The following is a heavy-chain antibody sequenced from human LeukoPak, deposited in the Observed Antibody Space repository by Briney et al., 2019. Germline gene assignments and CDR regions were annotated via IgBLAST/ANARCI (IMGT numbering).Heavy chain of an antibody. Sequence: GGSLRLSCAASGFTVSSNYMSWVRQAPGKGLEWVSVIYSGGSTYYADSVKGRFTISRDNSKTTLYLQMNSLRAEDTAVYYCARGPYGSGRPPEKDWGQGTLVTVSS. CDR1: GFTVSSNY. CDR3: ARGPYGSGRPPEKD. V-gene: IGHV3-53*01. J-gene: IGHJ4*02. D-gene: IGHD3-10*01. CDR2: IYSGGST.